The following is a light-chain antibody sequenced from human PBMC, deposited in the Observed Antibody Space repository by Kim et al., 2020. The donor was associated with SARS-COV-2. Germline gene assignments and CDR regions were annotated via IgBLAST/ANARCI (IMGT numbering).Light chain of an antibody. CDR2: EAS. J-gene: IGKJ4*01. CDR3: QQTHSFPLT. CDR1: QDISSW. V-gene: IGKV1D-12*01. Sequence: DIQMTQSPSSVSASVGDRVTITCRASQDISSWLSWYQQKPGKAPKVLIYEASNLQSGVPSRFSGSGSGTDFTLTINSLQPEDSATYYCQQTHSFPLTFGGGTKLEI.